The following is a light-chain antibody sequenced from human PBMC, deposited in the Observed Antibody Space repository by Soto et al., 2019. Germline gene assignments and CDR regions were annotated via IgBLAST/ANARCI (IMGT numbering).Light chain of an antibody. CDR3: QQYGSSPPIT. J-gene: IGKJ5*01. V-gene: IGKV3-20*01. CDR2: GAS. Sequence: EVVMTQPPGTLSVSLGESATLSCRASQSISSRYLAWYQQKPGQSPRLLIYGASRRATGIPDRFSGSGSGTDFTLTISRLEPEDFAVYYCQQYGSSPPITFGQGTRLEIK. CDR1: QSISSRY.